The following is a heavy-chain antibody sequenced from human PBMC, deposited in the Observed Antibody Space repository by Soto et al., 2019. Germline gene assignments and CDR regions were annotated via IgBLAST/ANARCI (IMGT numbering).Heavy chain of an antibody. CDR3: ARDYSMGDYFDY. J-gene: IGHJ4*02. CDR2: ISYDGGQK. D-gene: IGHD6-13*01. Sequence: PGGSLRLSCAASGFIFRSYGMHWVRQAPGKGLEWVAAISYDGGQKSYADSVKGRFTISRDNSKNTLYLQMSRLRAEDTGVYYCARDYSMGDYFDYWGQGALVTV. V-gene: IGHV3-30*19. CDR1: GFIFRSYG.